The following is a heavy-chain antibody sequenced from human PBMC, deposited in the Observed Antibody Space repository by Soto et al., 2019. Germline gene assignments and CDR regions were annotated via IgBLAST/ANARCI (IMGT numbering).Heavy chain of an antibody. Sequence: HPGGSLRLSCAASGFTVISNYMSWVRQAPGKGLEWVSLIYRGGNTYYADSVKGRFTISRDNSKNTLYLQMNSLRAEDTAVYYCARGADSSGYIYDDWGQGTLVTVSS. D-gene: IGHD3-22*01. CDR3: ARGADSSGYIYDD. J-gene: IGHJ4*02. CDR2: IYRGGNT. CDR1: GFTVISNY. V-gene: IGHV3-53*01.